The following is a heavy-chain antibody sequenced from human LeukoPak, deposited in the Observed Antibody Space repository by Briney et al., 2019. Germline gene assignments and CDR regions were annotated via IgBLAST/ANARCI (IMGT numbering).Heavy chain of an antibody. CDR2: IYYSGST. J-gene: IGHJ4*02. CDR1: GGPINSYH. V-gene: IGHV4-59*13. D-gene: IGHD1-14*01. CDR3: AREDREAFDY. Sequence: SETLSLTCSVSGGPINSYHWSWMRQPPGKGLEWIGYIYYSGSTNYNPSLKCRVTISVDTSKNQFSLKLSSVTAADTAVHYCAREDREAFDYWGQGTLVTVSS.